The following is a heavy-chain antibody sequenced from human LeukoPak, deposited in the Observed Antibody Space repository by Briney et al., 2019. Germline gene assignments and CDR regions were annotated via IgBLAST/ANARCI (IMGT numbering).Heavy chain of an antibody. V-gene: IGHV4-39*01. Sequence: SETLSLTCTVSGGSISSSSYYWGWIRQPPGKGLEWIGNNSGSTYYNPSLKSRVTISVDTSKNQFSLRLSSVTAADTAVYYCAAPGAPPIAVVKNLYYFNYWGQGTLVTVSS. CDR2: NSGST. J-gene: IGHJ4*02. D-gene: IGHD6-19*01. CDR3: AAPGAPPIAVVKNLYYFNY. CDR1: GGSISSSSYY.